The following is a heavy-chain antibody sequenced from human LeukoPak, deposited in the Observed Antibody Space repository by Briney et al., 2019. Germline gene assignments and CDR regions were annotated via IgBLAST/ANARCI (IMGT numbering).Heavy chain of an antibody. CDR3: ARGYYYDSSGQMAY. D-gene: IGHD3-22*01. CDR2: INWNGGST. V-gene: IGHV3-20*04. Sequence: GGSLRLSCAASGFTFDDYGMSWVRQAPGKGLEWVSGINWNGGSTGYADSVKGRFTISRDNAKNSLYLQMNSLRAEDTALYYCARGYYYDSSGQMAYWGQGTLVTVSS. CDR1: GFTFDDYG. J-gene: IGHJ4*02.